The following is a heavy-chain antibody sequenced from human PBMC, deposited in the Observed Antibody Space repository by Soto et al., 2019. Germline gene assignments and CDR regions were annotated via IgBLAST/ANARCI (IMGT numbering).Heavy chain of an antibody. CDR3: ARDLTYYGSGSHNWFDP. D-gene: IGHD3-10*01. J-gene: IGHJ5*02. CDR1: GGSISSFY. V-gene: IGHV4-4*07. Sequence: SETLSLTCTVSGGSISSFYWSWIRQPAGKGLEWIGRIYYSGSTNYNPSLKSRVTISVDTSKNQFSLKLSSVTAADTAVYYCARDLTYYGSGSHNWFDPWGQGTLVTVSS. CDR2: IYYSGST.